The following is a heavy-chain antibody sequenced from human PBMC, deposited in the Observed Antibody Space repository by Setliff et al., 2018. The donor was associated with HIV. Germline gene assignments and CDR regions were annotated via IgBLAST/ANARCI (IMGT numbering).Heavy chain of an antibody. Sequence: WASVKVSCKPSGYSFTNHYMHWVRQAPGQGLEWMGWINPNSGGTTYAQKFQGRVTMTRDTSISTAYMELSSLRSEDTAVYYCASAGAWQRNALDIWGQGTMVTVSS. J-gene: IGHJ3*02. CDR2: INPNSGGT. D-gene: IGHD5-12*01. CDR3: ASAGAWQRNALDI. V-gene: IGHV1-2*02. CDR1: GYSFTNHY.